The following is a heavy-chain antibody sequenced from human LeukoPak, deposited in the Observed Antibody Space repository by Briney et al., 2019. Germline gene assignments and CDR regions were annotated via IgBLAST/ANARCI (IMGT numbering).Heavy chain of an antibody. D-gene: IGHD1-26*01. Sequence: SEPLSLTCTVSGGSLSSTNSYWGWIRQPPGKGLEWIGYIHYGGNTNYNPSLKSRVTISFDTSKNQFSLNLISATAADTAVYYCARLPGGYWGQGTLVIVSS. V-gene: IGHV4-39*01. CDR1: GGSLSSTNSY. CDR2: IHYGGNT. CDR3: ARLPGGY. J-gene: IGHJ4*02.